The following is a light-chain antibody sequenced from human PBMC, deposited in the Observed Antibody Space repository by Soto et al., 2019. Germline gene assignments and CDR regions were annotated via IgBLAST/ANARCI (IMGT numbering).Light chain of an antibody. CDR2: DAS. CDR1: QSISTR. Sequence: DIQMTQSPSTLSASVGDRGTIPCRASQSISTRLAWYQQKPGKDPKLLIYDASSLESGVPSRFSGSASGTEFTLTISSLQPDDFATYYCQQYNSYSTFGQGTKV. J-gene: IGKJ1*01. V-gene: IGKV1-5*01. CDR3: QQYNSYST.